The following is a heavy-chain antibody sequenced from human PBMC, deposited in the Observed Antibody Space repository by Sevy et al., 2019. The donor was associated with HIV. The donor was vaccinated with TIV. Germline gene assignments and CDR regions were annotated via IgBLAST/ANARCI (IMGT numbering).Heavy chain of an antibody. V-gene: IGHV3-23*01. CDR2: LSFGCGRI. CDR1: GFNFNIYS. Sequence: GGSLRLSCVASGFNFNIYSMSWVRQAPGKRLEWVSTLSFGCGRINHADSVQGRFTMSRDDSKKTVYLEMNSLRPEDTAVYYCVREGSSKPHDYWGQGTLVTVSS. CDR3: VREGSSKPHDY. J-gene: IGHJ4*02.